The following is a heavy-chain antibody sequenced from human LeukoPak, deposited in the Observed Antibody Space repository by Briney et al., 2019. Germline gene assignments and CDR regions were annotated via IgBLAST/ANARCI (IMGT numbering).Heavy chain of an antibody. CDR3: AEVNGDYYYGMDV. Sequence: PGRSLRLSCAASGFTFSSYGMHWVRQAPGKGLEWVAVISYDGSNKYYADSVKGRFTISRDNSKNTLYLRMNSLRAEDTAVYYCAEVNGDYYYGMDVWGQGTTVTVSS. V-gene: IGHV3-30*18. CDR1: GFTFSSYG. CDR2: ISYDGSNK. J-gene: IGHJ6*02. D-gene: IGHD4-17*01.